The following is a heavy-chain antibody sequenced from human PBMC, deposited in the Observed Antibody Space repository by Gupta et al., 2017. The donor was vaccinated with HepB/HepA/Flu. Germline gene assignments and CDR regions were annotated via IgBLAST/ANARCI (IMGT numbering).Heavy chain of an antibody. J-gene: IGHJ4*02. CDR2: ILYSGDIT. CDR1: GGSMRNYY. D-gene: IGHD6-19*01. CDR3: ARGDGWSDY. V-gene: IGHV4-59*08. Sequence: QVQLQQSGPGLVRPSETLSLTCTVSGGSMRNYYWSWIRQPPGKALEWIGDILYSGDITAYNASLENRVTISVDTSKNQFSLRLTSVTAADTAIYYCARGDGWSDYWGQGTLVTVS.